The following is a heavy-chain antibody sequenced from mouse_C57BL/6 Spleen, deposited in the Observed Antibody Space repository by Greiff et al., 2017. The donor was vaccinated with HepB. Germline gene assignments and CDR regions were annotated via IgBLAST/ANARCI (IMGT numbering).Heavy chain of an antibody. CDR3: TRENYDYDGGFDY. D-gene: IGHD2-4*01. CDR1: GFTFSSYA. CDR2: ISSGGDYI. Sequence: EVHLVESGEGLVKPGGSLKLSCAASGFTFSSYAMSWVRQTPEKRLEWVAYISSGGDYIYYADTVEGLFTISRDNARNTLYLQMSSLKSEDTAMYYCTRENYDYDGGFDYWGQGTTLTVSS. V-gene: IGHV5-9-1*02. J-gene: IGHJ2*01.